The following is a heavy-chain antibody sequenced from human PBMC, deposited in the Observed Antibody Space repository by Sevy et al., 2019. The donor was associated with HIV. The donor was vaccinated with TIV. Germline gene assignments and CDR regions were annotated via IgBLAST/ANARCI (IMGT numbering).Heavy chain of an antibody. V-gene: IGHV3-23*01. CDR3: AKDVPDQSWYDDFWSGSPCFDY. CDR2: MSGRGDSR. J-gene: IGHJ4*02. D-gene: IGHD3-3*01. CDR1: GFRFGTHA. Sequence: GGSLRLSCVASGFRFGTHAMSWVRQAPGKGLEWVSGMSGRGDSRGYAHSVKGRFTISRDISRNTVYLQMNSLRAEDTALYYCAKDVPDQSWYDDFWSGSPCFDYWGRGTPVTVSS.